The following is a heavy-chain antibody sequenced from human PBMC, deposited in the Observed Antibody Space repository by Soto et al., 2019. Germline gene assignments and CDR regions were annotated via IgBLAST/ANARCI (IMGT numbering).Heavy chain of an antibody. CDR1: GGTFSSYA. CDR2: IIPIFGTA. CDR3: ARVRISIAARRGDWYFDL. V-gene: IGHV1-69*12. Sequence: QVQVVQSGAEVKKPGSSVKVSCKASGGTFSSYAISWVRQAPGQGLEWMGGIIPIFGTANYAQKFQGRVTITADESTSTAYMELSSLRSEDTAVYYCARVRISIAARRGDWYFDLWGRGTLVTVSS. D-gene: IGHD6-6*01. J-gene: IGHJ2*01.